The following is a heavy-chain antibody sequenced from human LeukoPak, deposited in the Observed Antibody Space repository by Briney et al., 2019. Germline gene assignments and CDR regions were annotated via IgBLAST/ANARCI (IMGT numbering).Heavy chain of an antibody. CDR3: ARKESGSGYYRAFDY. D-gene: IGHD3-3*01. CDR2: INSDGSST. J-gene: IGHJ4*02. CDR1: GFTFSSYW. Sequence: GGSLRLSRAASGFTFSSYWMHWVRHAPGKGLVWVSRINSDGSSTSYADSVKGRFTISRDNAKNTLYLQMNSLRAEDTAVYYCARKESGSGYYRAFDYWGQGTLVTVSS. V-gene: IGHV3-74*01.